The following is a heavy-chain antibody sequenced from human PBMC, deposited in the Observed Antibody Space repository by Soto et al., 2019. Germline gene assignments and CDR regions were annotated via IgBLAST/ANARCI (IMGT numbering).Heavy chain of an antibody. Sequence: GGSLRLSCAASGFTFSDYYTSWIRQAPGKGLEWVSYISNSGSIIYYADSVKGRFTISRDNAKNSLYLQMNSLRAEDTAVYYCSREYCSSTSCYPYYFDYWGQGTLVTVSS. D-gene: IGHD2-2*01. J-gene: IGHJ4*02. CDR3: SREYCSSTSCYPYYFDY. V-gene: IGHV3-11*01. CDR2: ISNSGSII. CDR1: GFTFSDYY.